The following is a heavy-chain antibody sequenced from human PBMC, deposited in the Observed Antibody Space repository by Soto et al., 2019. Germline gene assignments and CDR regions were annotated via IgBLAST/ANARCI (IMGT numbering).Heavy chain of an antibody. CDR2: ISGSGGYT. J-gene: IGHJ4*02. Sequence: EVQLLASGGGLAQPGGSLRLSCEGSKFTFSRYGMTWVRQAPGQGLQWVSTISGSGGYTYYTDSVKGRLTISRDNSNSTLYLQMNSLRAEDPATYLCAKDLGGILGVDSWGQGIPVTVSS. CDR3: AKDLGGILGVDS. V-gene: IGHV3-23*01. CDR1: KFTFSRYG. D-gene: IGHD3-10*01.